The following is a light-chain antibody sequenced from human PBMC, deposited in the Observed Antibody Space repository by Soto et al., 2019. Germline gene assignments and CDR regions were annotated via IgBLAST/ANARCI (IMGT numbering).Light chain of an antibody. J-gene: IGKJ3*01. CDR2: GAS. V-gene: IGKV3-20*01. Sequence: EIVLTQSPGTLSLSPGERATLSCRASQSVSSSFLAWYQHEPGQAPRLLIYGASSRATGIPDRFSGSGSGTDFTLTISRLEPEDFAVYYCQQYGSSPPTFGPGTKVEIK. CDR1: QSVSSSF. CDR3: QQYGSSPPT.